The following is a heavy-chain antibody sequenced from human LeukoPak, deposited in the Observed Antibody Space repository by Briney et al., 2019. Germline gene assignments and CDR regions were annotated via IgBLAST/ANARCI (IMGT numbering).Heavy chain of an antibody. D-gene: IGHD1-26*01. J-gene: IGHJ3*02. CDR3: ARGRSGSYFAFDI. CDR1: GGSISSYY. V-gene: IGHV4-59*07. Sequence: SDTLSLTCTVSGGSISSYYWSWIRQPPGKGLEWIGYIYYSGSTNYNPSLKSRVSISVDTSKNQFSLKLSSVTAADTAVYYCARGRSGSYFAFDIWGQGTMVTVSS. CDR2: IYYSGST.